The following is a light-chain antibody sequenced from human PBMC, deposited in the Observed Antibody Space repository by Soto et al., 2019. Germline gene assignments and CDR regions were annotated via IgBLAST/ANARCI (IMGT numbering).Light chain of an antibody. J-gene: IGLJ1*01. CDR1: SSNVGSYKL. V-gene: IGLV2-23*02. Sequence: SALTQPASVSGSPGQSITISCTGTSSNVGSYKLVSWYQQHPGKAPKLIEVNKRPSGVSNRFSGSKSGNTASLTISGLKVEDEADYYCCSSGGSPTYVFGTGTKVTVL. CDR2: EVN. CDR3: CSSGGSPTYV.